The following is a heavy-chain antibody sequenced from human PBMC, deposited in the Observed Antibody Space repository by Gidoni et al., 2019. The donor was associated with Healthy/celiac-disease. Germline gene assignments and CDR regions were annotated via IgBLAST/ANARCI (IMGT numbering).Heavy chain of an antibody. D-gene: IGHD2-15*01. Sequence: EVQLVESGGGLIQPGGSLRLSCAASGFTVSSNYMSWVRQAPGKGLEWVSVIYSGGSTYCADSVKGRFTISRDNSKNTLYLQMNSLRAEDTAVYYCARGTVGYCSGGSCAYGAFDIWGQGTMVTVSS. CDR3: ARGTVGYCSGGSCAYGAFDI. CDR2: IYSGGST. J-gene: IGHJ3*02. CDR1: GFTVSSNY. V-gene: IGHV3-53*01.